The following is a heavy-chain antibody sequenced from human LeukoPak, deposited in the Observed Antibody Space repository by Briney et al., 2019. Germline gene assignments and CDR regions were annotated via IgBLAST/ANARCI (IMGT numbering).Heavy chain of an antibody. V-gene: IGHV3-23*01. J-gene: IGHJ5*02. D-gene: IGHD3-22*01. Sequence: QAGGSLRLSCAASGFTFSSYAMSWVRQAPGKGLEWVSAISGSGGSTYYADSVKGRFTISRDNSKNTLYLQMNSLRAEDTAVYYCAKDRPPMIVVVMRVGPNWFDPWGQGTLVTVSS. CDR2: ISGSGGST. CDR1: GFTFSSYA. CDR3: AKDRPPMIVVVMRVGPNWFDP.